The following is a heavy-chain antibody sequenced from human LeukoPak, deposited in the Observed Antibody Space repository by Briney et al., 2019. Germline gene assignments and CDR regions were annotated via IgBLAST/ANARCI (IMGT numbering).Heavy chain of an antibody. V-gene: IGHV5-51*01. D-gene: IGHD6-19*01. CDR2: IYHGDSAT. CDR3: ARRVAVAGAPLDAFDV. Sequence: GASLKISCKGSGYSFTSYWFGWVRQMPGKGLEWMGIIYHGDSATRYSPSFQGQVTISADKSINPSYLQWSSLTAADTAMYYCARRVAVAGAPLDAFDVWGQGTMVTVSS. CDR1: GYSFTSYW. J-gene: IGHJ3*01.